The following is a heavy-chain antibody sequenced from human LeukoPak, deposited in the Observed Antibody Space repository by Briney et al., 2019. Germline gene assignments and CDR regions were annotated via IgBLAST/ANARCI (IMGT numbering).Heavy chain of an antibody. V-gene: IGHV3-15*01. CDR3: TTESPPDYDILTGVYY. D-gene: IGHD3-9*01. J-gene: IGHJ4*02. CDR1: GFTFSNAW. CDR2: IKSKTDGGTT. Sequence: GGSLRLSCAASGFTFSNAWMNWVRQAPGKGLEWVGGIKSKTDGGTTDYAAPVKGRFTISRDDSKNTRYLQMNSLKTEDTAVYYCTTESPPDYDILTGVYYWGQGTLVTVSS.